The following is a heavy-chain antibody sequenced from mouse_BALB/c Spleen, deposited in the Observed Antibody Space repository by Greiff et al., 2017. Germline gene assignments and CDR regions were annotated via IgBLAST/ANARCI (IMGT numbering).Heavy chain of an antibody. CDR1: GFTFTDYY. V-gene: IGHV7-3*02. Sequence: EVQRVESGGGLVQPGGSLRLSCATSGFTFTDYYMSWVRQPPGKALEWLGFIRNKANGYTTEYSASVKGRFTISRDNSQSILYLQMNTLRAEDSATYYCARGYYGNYGWYFDVWGAGTTVTVSS. J-gene: IGHJ1*01. D-gene: IGHD2-1*01. CDR3: ARGYYGNYGWYFDV. CDR2: IRNKANGYTT.